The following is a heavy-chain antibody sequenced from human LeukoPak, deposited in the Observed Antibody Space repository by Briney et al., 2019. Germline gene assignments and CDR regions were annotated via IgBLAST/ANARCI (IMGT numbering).Heavy chain of an antibody. CDR2: IFHRGGT. CDR1: NDSISSGDYY. V-gene: IGHV4-30-4*01. Sequence: SETLSLTCTVSNDSISSGDYYWNWIRQPPGKGLEWIGYIFHRGGTSYNPSLKSRILFSVDTSQNQFSLKLNSVTAADTAVYYCARHGLSETATKGRWYFDLWGRGTLVTVSS. CDR3: ARHGLSETATKGRWYFDL. J-gene: IGHJ2*01. D-gene: IGHD5-24*01.